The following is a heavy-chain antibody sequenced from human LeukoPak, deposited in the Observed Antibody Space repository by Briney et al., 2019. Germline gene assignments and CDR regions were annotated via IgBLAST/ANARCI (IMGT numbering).Heavy chain of an antibody. CDR3: ARDGSGYSDPVDY. Sequence: GGSLRLSCAASGFTFSSYTMNWVRQAPGKGLEWVSSISSSSSYIYYADSVKGRFTISRYNAKNSLYLQMNSLRAEDTAVYYCARDGSGYSDPVDYWGQGTLVTVSS. V-gene: IGHV3-21*01. CDR1: GFTFSSYT. CDR2: ISSSSSYI. D-gene: IGHD3-22*01. J-gene: IGHJ4*02.